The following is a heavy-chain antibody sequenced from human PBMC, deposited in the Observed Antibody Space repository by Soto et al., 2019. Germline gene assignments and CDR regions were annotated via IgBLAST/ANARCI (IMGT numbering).Heavy chain of an antibody. CDR3: ARRRPGDQDNWFDP. J-gene: IGHJ5*02. CDR1: GGSISSYY. V-gene: IGHV4-59*01. Sequence: SETLSLTCTVSGGSISSYYWSWIRHPPGKELEWLGYIYYSGSTNYNPSLKSRVTISVDTSKNQFSLKLSSVTAADTAIYYCARRRPGDQDNWFDPWRQGTLVTVSS. CDR2: IYYSGST.